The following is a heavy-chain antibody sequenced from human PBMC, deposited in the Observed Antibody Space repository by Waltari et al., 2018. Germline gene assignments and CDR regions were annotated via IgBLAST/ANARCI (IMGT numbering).Heavy chain of an antibody. CDR2: MNPNSGNT. Sequence: QVQLVQSGAEVKKPGASVKVSCKASGYTFTSYDINWVRQATGQGLEWMGWMNPNSGNTGYAQKFQGRVTITRNTSISTAYMELSSLRSEDTAVYYCARGRLAKRGSSSSSGFDPWGQGTLVTVSS. V-gene: IGHV1-8*03. CDR3: ARGRLAKRGSSSSSGFDP. D-gene: IGHD6-6*01. J-gene: IGHJ5*02. CDR1: GYTFTSYD.